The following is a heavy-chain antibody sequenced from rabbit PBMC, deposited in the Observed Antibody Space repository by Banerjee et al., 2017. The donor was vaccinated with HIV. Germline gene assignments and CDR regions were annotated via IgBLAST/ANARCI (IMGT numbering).Heavy chain of an antibody. CDR1: GFSFSSSYW. D-gene: IGHD7-1*01. J-gene: IGHJ4*01. CDR3: ARARYVGYTGDGYGFNL. Sequence: QSLEESGGDLVKPGASLTLTCTASGFSFSSSYWMCWVRQAPGKGLEWIACTYAGDSGSTYYASWAKGRFTISRTSSTTVTLQMTSLTAADTATYFCARARYVGYTGDGYGFNLWGPGTLVTVS. CDR2: TYAGDSGST. V-gene: IGHV1S40*01.